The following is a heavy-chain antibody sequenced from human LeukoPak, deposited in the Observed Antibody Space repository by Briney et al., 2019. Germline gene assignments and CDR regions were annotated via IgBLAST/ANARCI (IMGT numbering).Heavy chain of an antibody. CDR2: IYYSGST. CDR1: GGSFSSYY. V-gene: IGHV4-59*01. CDR3: ARAGYCSSTSCYSSDAFDI. D-gene: IGHD2-2*02. Sequence: SETLSLTCTVSGGSFSSYYWSWIRQPPGKGLEWIGSIYYSGSTDYNPSLKSRVTISVDTSKNQFSLKLSSVTAADTAVYYCARAGYCSSTSCYSSDAFDIWGQGTMVTVSS. J-gene: IGHJ3*02.